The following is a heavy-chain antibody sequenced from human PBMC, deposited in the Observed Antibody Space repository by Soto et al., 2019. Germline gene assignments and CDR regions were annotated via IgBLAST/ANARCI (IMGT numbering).Heavy chain of an antibody. CDR2: IKQDGSEE. CDR3: VRDFITGQVGYFQH. Sequence: EVQLVESGGGLVQPGGSLRLSCAASGFTLGSYWMAWVRQAPGKGLEWVATIKQDGSEEYYVDSVKGRFTISRDNAKNSLSLQMNSLRVEDTAVYHCVRDFITGQVGYFQHWGLGTLVTVSS. CDR1: GFTLGSYW. V-gene: IGHV3-7*04. D-gene: IGHD1-26*01. J-gene: IGHJ1*01.